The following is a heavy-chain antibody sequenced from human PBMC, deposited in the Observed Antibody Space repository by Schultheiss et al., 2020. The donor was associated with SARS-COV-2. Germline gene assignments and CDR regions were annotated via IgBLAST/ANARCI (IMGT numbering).Heavy chain of an antibody. Sequence: GESLKISCAASGFTFSSYGMHWVRQAPGKGLEWVAVIWYDGSNKYYADSVKGRFTISRDISKSTLYLQMNSLRAEDTAVYYCAKDLSTDWGQGTLVTVSS. V-gene: IGHV3-30*02. CDR2: IWYDGSNK. J-gene: IGHJ4*02. CDR1: GFTFSSYG. CDR3: AKDLSTD.